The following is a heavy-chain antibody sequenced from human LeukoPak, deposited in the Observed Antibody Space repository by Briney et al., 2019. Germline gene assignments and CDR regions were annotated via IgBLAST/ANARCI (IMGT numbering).Heavy chain of an antibody. V-gene: IGHV1-2*02. CDR3: ARAPKDGARYQLLSGRNYYHYYMDV. J-gene: IGHJ6*03. Sequence: ASVKVSCKASGYTFTGYYIHWVRQAPGQGLEWVGWINPNSGGTNYAQKFQGRVTMTRDTSISTAYMELTRLRSDDTAVDYCARAPKDGARYQLLSGRNYYHYYMDVWGKGTTVTISS. D-gene: IGHD2-2*01. CDR1: GYTFTGYY. CDR2: INPNSGGT.